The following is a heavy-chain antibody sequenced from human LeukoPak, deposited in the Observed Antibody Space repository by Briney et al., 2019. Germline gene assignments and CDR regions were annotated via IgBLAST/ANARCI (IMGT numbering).Heavy chain of an antibody. D-gene: IGHD2-2*01. CDR2: IYYSGST. J-gene: IGHJ4*02. Sequence: SETLSLTCTVSGGSISSYYWSWIRQPPGKGLEWIGYIYYSGSTNYNPSLKSRVTISVDTSKNQFSLKLSSVTAADTAVYYCARLAGVVPAAPWFDYWGQGTLVTVSS. CDR3: ARLAGVVPAAPWFDY. CDR1: GGSISSYY. V-gene: IGHV4-59*08.